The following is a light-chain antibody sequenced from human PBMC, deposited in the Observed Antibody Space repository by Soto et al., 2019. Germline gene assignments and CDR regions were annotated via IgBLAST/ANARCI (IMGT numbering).Light chain of an antibody. V-gene: IGKV1-39*01. J-gene: IGKJ1*01. CDR2: AAS. CDR3: QQYNSYS. CDR1: QSISNY. Sequence: DIQMTQSPSSLSASVGDRVIITCRTSQSISNYLNWYQHKPGKAPKVLISAASNLQSGVPSRFSGSGSGTEFTLTISSLQPDDFATYYCQQYNSYSFGQGTKVEIK.